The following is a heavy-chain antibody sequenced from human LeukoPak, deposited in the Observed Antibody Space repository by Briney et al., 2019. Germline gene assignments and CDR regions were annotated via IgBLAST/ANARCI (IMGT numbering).Heavy chain of an antibody. CDR3: AADRYYYDSSGYYRAFDI. Sequence: ASVKVSCKASGFTFTSSAMQWVRQARGQRLEWIGWIVVGSGNTNYAQKFQERVTITRDMSTSTAYMELSSLRSEDTAVYCCAADRYYYDSSGYYRAFDIWGQGTMVTVSS. J-gene: IGHJ3*02. CDR1: GFTFTSSA. D-gene: IGHD3-22*01. CDR2: IVVGSGNT. V-gene: IGHV1-58*02.